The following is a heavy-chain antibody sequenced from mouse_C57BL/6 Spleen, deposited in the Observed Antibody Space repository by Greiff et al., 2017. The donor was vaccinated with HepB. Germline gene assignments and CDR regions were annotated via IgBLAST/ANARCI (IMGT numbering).Heavy chain of an antibody. Sequence: QVQLKQSGAELVRPGASVTLSCKASGYTFTDYEMHWVKQTPVHGLEWIGAIDPETGGTAYNQKFKGKAILTADKSSSTAYMELRSLTSEDSAVYYGTRDYYGSSPYYAMDYWGQGTSVTVSS. V-gene: IGHV1-15*01. J-gene: IGHJ4*01. CDR1: GYTFTDYE. D-gene: IGHD1-1*01. CDR2: IDPETGGT. CDR3: TRDYYGSSPYYAMDY.